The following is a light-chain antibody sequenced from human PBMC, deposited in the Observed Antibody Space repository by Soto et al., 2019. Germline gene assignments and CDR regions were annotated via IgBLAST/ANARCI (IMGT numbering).Light chain of an antibody. Sequence: DIVLTQSPATLSLSPGERATLSCRASQSVSSYLAWYQQKPGQAPRLLIYDASNRATGIPARFSGSGSGTDFTLTISSLEPEDFVVFYCQQRSNLLPCTSVQGTKV. J-gene: IGKJ1*01. V-gene: IGKV3-11*01. CDR1: QSVSSY. CDR2: DAS. CDR3: QQRSNLLPCT.